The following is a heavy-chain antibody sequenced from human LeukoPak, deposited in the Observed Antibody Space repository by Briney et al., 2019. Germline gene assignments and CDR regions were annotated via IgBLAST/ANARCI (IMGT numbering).Heavy chain of an antibody. CDR2: IKSNSGGT. J-gene: IGHJ4*02. CDR3: ATAGRGGSSLDY. CDR1: GYTFTGYY. D-gene: IGHD3-16*01. V-gene: IGHV1-2*02. Sequence: ASVKVSCKASGYTFTGYYMHWVRQAPGQGLEWMGWIKSNSGGTNYAQKFQGRVTMTRDTSISTASMELSSLRSDDTAVYYCATAGRGGSSLDYWGQGTLVTVSS.